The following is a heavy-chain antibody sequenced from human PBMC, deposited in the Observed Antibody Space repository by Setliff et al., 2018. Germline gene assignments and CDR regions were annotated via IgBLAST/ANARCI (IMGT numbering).Heavy chain of an antibody. CDR1: GYSFTDHW. J-gene: IGHJ4*02. D-gene: IGHD2-15*01. CDR3: ARRGGYCSGGSCELDY. V-gene: IGHV5-51*01. Sequence: GESLKISCQASGYSFTDHWIGWVRQMPGKGLEWMGIIYPGVSDTRYSPSFRGQVTISADKSIGSAYLEWTSLKASDNAMYYCARRGGYCSGGSCELDYWGQGTLVTVSS. CDR2: IYPGVSDT.